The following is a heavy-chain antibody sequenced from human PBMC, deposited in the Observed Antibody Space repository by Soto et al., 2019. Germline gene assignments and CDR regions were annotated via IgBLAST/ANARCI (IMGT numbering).Heavy chain of an antibody. CDR1: GFTFSSYA. V-gene: IGHV3-23*01. CDR2: ISGSGGST. CDR3: AKDFYGDLNYYFDY. Sequence: HPGGSLRLSCAASGFTFSSYAMSWVRQAPGKGLEWVSAISGSGGSTYYADSVKGRFTISRDNSKNTLYLQMNSLRAEDTAVYYCAKDFYGDLNYYFDYWGQGPLVTVSS. J-gene: IGHJ4*02. D-gene: IGHD4-17*01.